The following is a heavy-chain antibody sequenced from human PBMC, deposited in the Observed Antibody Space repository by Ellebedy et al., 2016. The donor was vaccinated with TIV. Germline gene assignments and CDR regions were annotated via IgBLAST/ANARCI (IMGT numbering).Heavy chain of an antibody. D-gene: IGHD6-19*01. Sequence: ASVKVSXXASGYTFTSYYMHWVRRAPGQGLEWMGIINPSGGRTSYAQKFQGRVTMTRDTSTSTVYMELSSLRSEDTAVYYCAIRYSSGWSLDYWGQGTLVTVSS. CDR2: INPSGGRT. J-gene: IGHJ4*02. CDR3: AIRYSSGWSLDY. V-gene: IGHV1-46*01. CDR1: GYTFTSYY.